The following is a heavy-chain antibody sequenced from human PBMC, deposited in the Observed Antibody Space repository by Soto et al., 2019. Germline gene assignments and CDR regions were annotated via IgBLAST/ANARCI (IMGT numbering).Heavy chain of an antibody. J-gene: IGHJ4*02. CDR1: GSTFSNYG. D-gene: IGHD6-13*01. CDR3: ARGVRGYTSSGYGGHVDY. Sequence: QVQLVQSGPEVKKPGASVRVSCKASGSTFSNYGINWLRQAPGQGLEWMGWISAYNGNTDYVQNLQGRVTMTTDTATNTAYMDLRRLRSDDTAVYSCARGVRGYTSSGYGGHVDYWGQGTLVTVSS. V-gene: IGHV1-18*01. CDR2: ISAYNGNT.